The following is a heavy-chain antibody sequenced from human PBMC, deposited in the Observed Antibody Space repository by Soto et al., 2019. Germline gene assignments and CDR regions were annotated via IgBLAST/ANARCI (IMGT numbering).Heavy chain of an antibody. CDR2: IIPILGIA. V-gene: IGHV1-69*02. Sequence: VASVKVSCKASGGTFSSYTISWVRQAPGQGLEWMGRIIPILGIANYAQKFQGRVTITADKSTSTAYMELSSLRSEDTAVYYCASGDDSSGYYLLFDYWGQGTLVTVSS. CDR3: ASGDDSSGYYLLFDY. D-gene: IGHD3-22*01. CDR1: GGTFSSYT. J-gene: IGHJ4*01.